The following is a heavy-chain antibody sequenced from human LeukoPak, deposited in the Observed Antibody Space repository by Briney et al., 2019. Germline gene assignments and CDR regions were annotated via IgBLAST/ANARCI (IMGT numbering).Heavy chain of an antibody. V-gene: IGHV5-51*01. CDR3: ARHSGTYVFEY. D-gene: IGHD3-16*01. CDR1: GYGFTTYW. Sequence: GESLKISCKGSGYGFTTYWIGWERQMPGKGLEWMGSVHPGDSATRYSPSFQGQVTISADKSIITAYLQWSSLKASDTAMYYCARHSGTYVFEYWGQGGLVTVSS. J-gene: IGHJ4*02. CDR2: VHPGDSAT.